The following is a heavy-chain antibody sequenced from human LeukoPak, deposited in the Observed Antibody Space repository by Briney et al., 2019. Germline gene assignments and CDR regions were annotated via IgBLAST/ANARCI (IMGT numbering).Heavy chain of an antibody. V-gene: IGHV3-23*01. CDR2: ISGGGGST. D-gene: IGHD2-2*01. J-gene: IGHJ4*02. Sequence: GTLRLSCAASGFTFSNYGMSWVRQAPGKGLEWVSAISGGGGSTYYADSLKGRFTISRDNAKHSLYLQMTSLRAEDTAVYYCAREGYCTSSICYATYWGQGTLVTVSS. CDR1: GFTFSNYG. CDR3: AREGYCTSSICYATY.